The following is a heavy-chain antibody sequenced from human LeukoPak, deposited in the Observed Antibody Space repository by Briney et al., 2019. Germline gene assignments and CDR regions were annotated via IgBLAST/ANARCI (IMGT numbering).Heavy chain of an antibody. J-gene: IGHJ4*02. Sequence: GGSLRLSCAASGFSFSDYAMSWGRKAPVRGPGRVSSISGGGETFYADSVKGRFTLSRDDSTNTVYLQMNNLRVEDTAIYYCAKANWVSNADAVWWGQGTQVTVSS. V-gene: IGHV3-23*01. CDR2: ISGGGET. CDR3: AKANWVSNADAVW. D-gene: IGHD1-1*01. CDR1: GFSFSDYA.